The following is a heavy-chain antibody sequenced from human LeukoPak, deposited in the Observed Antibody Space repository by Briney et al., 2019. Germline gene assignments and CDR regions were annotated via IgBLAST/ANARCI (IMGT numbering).Heavy chain of an antibody. D-gene: IGHD3-10*01. CDR2: INPNSGGT. V-gene: IGHV1-2*02. J-gene: IGHJ4*02. Sequence: ASVKVSCKASGYTFTVYYMHWVRQAPGQGLEWMGWINPNSGGTNYAQKFQGRVTMTRDTSISTAYMELSRLRSNDTAVYCCARVVRGLIITEFDNWGQGTLVTVSS. CDR1: GYTFTVYY. CDR3: ARVVRGLIITEFDN.